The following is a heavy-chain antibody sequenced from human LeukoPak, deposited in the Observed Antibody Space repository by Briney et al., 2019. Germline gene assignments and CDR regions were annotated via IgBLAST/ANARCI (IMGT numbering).Heavy chain of an antibody. Sequence: GGSLRLSCAASGFTFSRHWMHWVRQGPGKGLEWVSRIKSDGSETQYADSVNGRFTIYRDNAHNTLYLQMTSLRPEDTAIYYCARVISYFDLWGQGALVTASS. CDR3: ARVISYFDL. V-gene: IGHV3-74*01. CDR1: GFTFSRHW. D-gene: IGHD3-3*02. J-gene: IGHJ4*02. CDR2: IKSDGSET.